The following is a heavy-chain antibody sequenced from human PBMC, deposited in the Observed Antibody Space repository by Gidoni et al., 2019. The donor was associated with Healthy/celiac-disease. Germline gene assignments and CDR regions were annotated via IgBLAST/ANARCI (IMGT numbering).Heavy chain of an antibody. CDR1: GVTVSSYA. D-gene: IGHD3-22*01. Sequence: EVQLVESGGGLVQPGGSLRLSGEGAGVTVSSYAMSWVRQAPGKGLEWVSAISCSGGSTYYADSVKGRFTLSRDNSKNTLYLQMNSLRAEDTAVYYCANCGKYSSGYLFDYWGQGTLVTVSS. CDR2: ISCSGGST. CDR3: ANCGKYSSGYLFDY. J-gene: IGHJ4*02. V-gene: IGHV3-23*04.